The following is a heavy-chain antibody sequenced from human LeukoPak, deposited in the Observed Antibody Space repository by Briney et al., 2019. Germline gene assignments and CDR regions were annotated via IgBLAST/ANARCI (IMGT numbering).Heavy chain of an antibody. CDR1: GGSFSGYY. V-gene: IGHV4-34*01. J-gene: IGHJ4*02. Sequence: SETLSLTCAVYGGSFSGYYWSWIRQPPGKGLEWIGETNHSGSTNYNPSLKSRVTISVDTSKNQFSLKLSSVTAADTAVYYCARGPSTMVRGVTPPLRYYFDYWGQGTLVTVSS. CDR3: ARGPSTMVRGVTPPLRYYFDY. D-gene: IGHD3-10*01. CDR2: TNHSGST.